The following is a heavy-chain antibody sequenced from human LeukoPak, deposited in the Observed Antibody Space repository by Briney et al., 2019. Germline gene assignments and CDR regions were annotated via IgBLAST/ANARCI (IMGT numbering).Heavy chain of an antibody. CDR2: INHSGST. J-gene: IGHJ4*02. D-gene: IGHD2-15*01. CDR3: ASRAFYCSGGSCYLLYFDY. V-gene: IGHV4-34*01. Sequence: SETLSLTCAVYGGSFSGYYWSWIRQPPGKGLEWIGEINHSGSTNYNPSLKSRVTISVDTSKNQFSLKLSSVAAAGTAVYYCASRAFYCSGGSCYLLYFDYWGQGTLVTVSS. CDR1: GGSFSGYY.